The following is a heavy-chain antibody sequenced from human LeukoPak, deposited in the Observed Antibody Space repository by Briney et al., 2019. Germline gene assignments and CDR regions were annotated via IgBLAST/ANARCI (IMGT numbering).Heavy chain of an antibody. CDR3: AKETAAKYSSGWTGGGPSLQY. J-gene: IGHJ4*02. D-gene: IGHD6-19*01. Sequence: GGSLRLSCAASGFTFSSYGIHWVRQAPGKGLEWVAVISYDGSNKYYADSVKGRFTISRDNSKNTLYLQMNSLGTEDTAVYYCAKETAAKYSSGWTGGGPSLQYWGQGTLVTVSS. CDR1: GFTFSSYG. CDR2: ISYDGSNK. V-gene: IGHV3-30*18.